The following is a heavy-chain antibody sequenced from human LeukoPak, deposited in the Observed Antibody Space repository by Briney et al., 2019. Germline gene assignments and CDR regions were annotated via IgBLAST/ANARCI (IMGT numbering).Heavy chain of an antibody. CDR1: GFTFSSHG. CDR2: IWYDGSNK. J-gene: IGHJ3*02. V-gene: IGHV3-33*01. D-gene: IGHD2-2*01. Sequence: PGGSLRLSCAASGFTFSSHGMHWVRQAPDKWREGVAVIWYDGSNKYYADSVKGRFTISRDNSKNTLYLQMNSLRAEDTAVYYCARDTNDACDIWGQGTVVTVSS. CDR3: ARDTNDACDI.